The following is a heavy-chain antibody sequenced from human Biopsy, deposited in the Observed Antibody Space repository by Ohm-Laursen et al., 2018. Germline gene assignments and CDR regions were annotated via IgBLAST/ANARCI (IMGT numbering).Heavy chain of an antibody. V-gene: IGHV4-34*01. CDR2: INHSGRT. Sequence: SETLSLTCVVYGESFNGYYWSWIRQTPGKGLEWIGEINHSGRTNYNPSLKSRVTISVDTSKNQFSLKVRLVTAADTAVYYCVRGVDYYDPYHYYALDVWGQGTTVTVSS. D-gene: IGHD3-22*01. CDR3: VRGVDYYDPYHYYALDV. CDR1: GESFNGYY. J-gene: IGHJ6*02.